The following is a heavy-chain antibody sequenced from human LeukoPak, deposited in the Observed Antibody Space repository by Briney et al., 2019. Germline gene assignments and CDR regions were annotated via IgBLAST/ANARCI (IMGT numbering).Heavy chain of an antibody. CDR3: ARGRRSRAGTGEDFDY. J-gene: IGHJ4*02. CDR2: ISAYNGNT. CDR1: GYTFTSYG. V-gene: IGHV1-18*01. D-gene: IGHD6-13*01. Sequence: ASVKVSCKASGYTFTSYGISWVRQAPGQGLEWMGWISAYNGNTNYAQKLQGRVTMTTDTSTSTAYMELRSLRSDDAAVYYCARGRRSRAGTGEDFDYWGQGTLVTVSS.